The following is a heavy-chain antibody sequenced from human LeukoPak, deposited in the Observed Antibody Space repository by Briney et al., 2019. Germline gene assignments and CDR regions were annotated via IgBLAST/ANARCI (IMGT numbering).Heavy chain of an antibody. D-gene: IGHD1-26*01. CDR1: GFTFSSYG. V-gene: IGHV3-30*02. J-gene: IGHJ6*03. CDR2: IRYDGSNK. CDR3: AKCVGATNLPAYYYMDV. Sequence: EPGGSLRLSCAASGFTFSSYGMHWVRQAPGKGLEWVAFIRYDGSNKYYADSVKGRFTISRDNPKNTLYLQMNSLRAEDTAVYYCAKCVGATNLPAYYYMDVWGKGTTVTVSS.